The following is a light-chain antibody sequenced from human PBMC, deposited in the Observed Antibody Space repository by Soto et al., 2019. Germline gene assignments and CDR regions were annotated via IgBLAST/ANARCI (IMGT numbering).Light chain of an antibody. J-gene: IGLJ2*01. V-gene: IGLV2-11*01. CDR3: CSYAGSYTKI. Sequence: QSALTQPRSVSGSPGQSVTISCTGTSSDVGGYNYVSWYQQHPGKAPKLMIYDVSKRPSGVPDRFSGSKSGNTASLTISGLQAEDEADYYCCSYAGSYTKIFGGGTNHRP. CDR2: DVS. CDR1: SSDVGGYNY.